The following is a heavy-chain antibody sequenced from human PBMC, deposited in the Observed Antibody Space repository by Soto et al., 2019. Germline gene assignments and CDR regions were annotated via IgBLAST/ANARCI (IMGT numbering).Heavy chain of an antibody. CDR2: IYYSGST. CDR3: ARHGRRDYYYYMDV. V-gene: IGHV4-59*08. CDR1: GGSISSYY. J-gene: IGHJ6*03. Sequence: ASETLSLTCTVSGGSISSYYWSWIRQPPGKGLEWIGYIYYSGSTNYNPSLKSRVTISVDTSKNQFSLKLSSVTAADTAVYYCARHGRRDYYYYMDVWGKWTTVTVSS.